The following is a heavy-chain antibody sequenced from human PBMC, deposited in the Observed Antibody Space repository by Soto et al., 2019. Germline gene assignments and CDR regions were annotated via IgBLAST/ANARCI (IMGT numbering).Heavy chain of an antibody. J-gene: IGHJ6*02. CDR3: ARGDSTDCSNGVCSFFYNHDMDV. CDR1: GYSFTDYH. Sequence: ASVKVSCKVSGYSFTDYHIHGVRQAPGQGLEWLGRINPKSGGTSTAQKFQGWVTMTTDTSIRTASMELTRLTSDDTASYYCARGDSTDCSNGVCSFFYNHDMDVWGQGTTVTVSS. D-gene: IGHD2-8*01. CDR2: INPKSGGT. V-gene: IGHV1-2*04.